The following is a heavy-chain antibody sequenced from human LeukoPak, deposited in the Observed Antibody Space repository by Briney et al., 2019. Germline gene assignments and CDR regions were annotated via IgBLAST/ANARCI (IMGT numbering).Heavy chain of an antibody. CDR3: VGAGSYRLFDY. CDR2: IYYSGST. V-gene: IGHV4-31*03. J-gene: IGHJ4*02. Sequence: SQTLSLTCTVSGGSISSGGYYWSWIRLHPGKGLEWIGYIYYSGSTYYNPSLKSRVTISVDTSKNQFSLKLSSVTAADTAVYYCVGAGSYRLFDYWGRGTLVTVSS. D-gene: IGHD3-16*02. CDR1: GGSISSGGYY.